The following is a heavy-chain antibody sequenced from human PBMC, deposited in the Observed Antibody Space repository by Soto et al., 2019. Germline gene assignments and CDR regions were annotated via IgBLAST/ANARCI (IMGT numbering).Heavy chain of an antibody. V-gene: IGHV4-34*01. CDR1: GGSFSGYY. D-gene: IGHD3-10*01. CDR2: IKHSGST. Sequence: ASETLSLTCAVYGGSFSGYYWSWIRQPPGKGLEWIGEIKHSGSTNYNPSRKSRVTISVDTSKNQFSLKLSSVTAADTAVYYCARGPPSYYYGSGSYNTWCYFDYWGQGTLVTV. CDR3: ARGPPSYYYGSGSYNTWCYFDY. J-gene: IGHJ4*02.